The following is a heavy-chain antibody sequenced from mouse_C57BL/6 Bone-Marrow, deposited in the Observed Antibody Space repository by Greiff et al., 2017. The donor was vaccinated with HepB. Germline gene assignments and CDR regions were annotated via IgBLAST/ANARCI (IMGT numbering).Heavy chain of an antibody. CDR1: GYAFSSYC. D-gene: IGHD2-5*01. Sequence: VQLLQSGAELVKPGASVKISCTASGYAFSSYCMNWVKQTPGKGLEWISQIYPGDGDTNYNGKFKGKVTLTADKSANTAYLQLSSLNSEDSAVYYYARSEYSTYPFAYWGQGTLVTVSA. CDR2: IYPGDGDT. V-gene: IGHV1-80*01. J-gene: IGHJ3*01. CDR3: ARSEYSTYPFAY.